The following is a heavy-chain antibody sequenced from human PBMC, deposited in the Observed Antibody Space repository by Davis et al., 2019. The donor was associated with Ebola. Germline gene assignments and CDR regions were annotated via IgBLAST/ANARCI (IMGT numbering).Heavy chain of an antibody. J-gene: IGHJ4*02. CDR3: TISTVTSDY. CDR1: GFTFSCSA. V-gene: IGHV3-73*01. D-gene: IGHD4-17*01. Sequence: GESLKIPCAASGFTFSCSAMHWVRQASGKGLEWVGRIRSKANSYATAYAASVKGRFTISRDDSKNTAYLQMNSLKTEDTAVYYCTISTVTSDYWGQGTLVTVSS. CDR2: IRSKANSYAT.